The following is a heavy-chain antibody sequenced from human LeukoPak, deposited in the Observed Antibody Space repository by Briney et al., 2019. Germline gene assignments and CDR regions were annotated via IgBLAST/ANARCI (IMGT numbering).Heavy chain of an antibody. J-gene: IGHJ5*02. Sequence: SETLSLTCTVSAGSISSYYWSWIRQPQGKGLEWNGYIYYSGSTNYNPSLTSRVTISVDTSKNQFSLRLTSVTAADTAVYFCARHGIWFGDTNRWFDPWGQGTLVTVSS. D-gene: IGHD3-10*01. CDR2: IYYSGST. CDR1: AGSISSYY. V-gene: IGHV4-59*08. CDR3: ARHGIWFGDTNRWFDP.